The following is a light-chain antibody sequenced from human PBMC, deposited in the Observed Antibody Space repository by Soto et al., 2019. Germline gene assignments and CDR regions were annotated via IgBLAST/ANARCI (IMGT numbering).Light chain of an antibody. V-gene: IGLV2-14*01. CDR3: RAYTTTSTTLYV. CDR1: SSDVGRYNY. CDR2: EVS. J-gene: IGLJ1*01. Sequence: QSALTQPASVSGSPGQSIAISCTGTSSDVGRYNYVSWYQQHPGKAPKLMIYEVSNRPSGVSNRFSGSKSGNTASLTISGLQAEDEADYYCRAYTTTSTTLYVFGYGTKVTVL.